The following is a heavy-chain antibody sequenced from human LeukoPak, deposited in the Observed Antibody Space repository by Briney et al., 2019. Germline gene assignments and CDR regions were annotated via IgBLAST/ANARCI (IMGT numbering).Heavy chain of an antibody. J-gene: IGHJ4*02. V-gene: IGHV3-48*01. CDR1: GFPLSSYS. CDR3: VRVKGTYFDY. CDR2: ISSSSSNI. D-gene: IGHD1-1*01. Sequence: GGSLRLSCTASGFPLSSYSINWVRQATGKGLEWISYISSSSSNIYYLDSVQGRLTVSRDNERNSLFLQIDSPRAEDTAVYYCVRVKGTYFDYWGQGSLVTVSS.